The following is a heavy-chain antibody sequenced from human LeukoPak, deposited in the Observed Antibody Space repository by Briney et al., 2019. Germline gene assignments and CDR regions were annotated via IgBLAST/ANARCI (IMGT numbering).Heavy chain of an antibody. CDR2: IIPIFGTA. D-gene: IGHD5-18*01. CDR3: AVWLMDTAMVKDFDY. CDR1: GGTFSSCA. J-gene: IGHJ4*02. V-gene: IGHV1-69*05. Sequence: SVKVSCKASGGTFSSCAISWVRQAPGQGLEWMGRIIPIFGTANYAQKFQGRVTITTDESTSTAYMELSSLRSEDTAVYYCAVWLMDTAMVKDFDYWGQGTLVTVSS.